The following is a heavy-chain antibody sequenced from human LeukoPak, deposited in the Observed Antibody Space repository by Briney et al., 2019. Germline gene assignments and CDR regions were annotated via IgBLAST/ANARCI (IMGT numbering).Heavy chain of an antibody. CDR3: AKGRFLEWLLSFDY. Sequence: GGSLRLSCAASGFTFSNYVMSWVRQAPGKGLEWVSAISGSGGSTYYAGFEKGRFTISRDNSKNTLYLQMNSLRAEDTAVYYCAKGRFLEWLLSFDYWGQGTLVTVSS. V-gene: IGHV3-23*01. CDR1: GFTFSNYV. D-gene: IGHD3-3*01. J-gene: IGHJ4*02. CDR2: ISGSGGST.